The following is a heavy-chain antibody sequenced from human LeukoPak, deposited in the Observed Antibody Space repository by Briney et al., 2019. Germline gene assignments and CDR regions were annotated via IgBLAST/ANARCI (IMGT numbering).Heavy chain of an antibody. Sequence: RGSLRLSCAASGFTFSSCAMSWVRQASGKGLEWVSGISGSGGSTYYAGSVKGRFTISRDNSKNTLYLQMNSLRAEDTAVYYCAKDLHYYDSSGYYHEGYWGQGTLVSVSS. CDR1: GFTFSSCA. D-gene: IGHD3-22*01. CDR2: ISGSGGST. CDR3: AKDLHYYDSSGYYHEGY. V-gene: IGHV3-23*01. J-gene: IGHJ4*02.